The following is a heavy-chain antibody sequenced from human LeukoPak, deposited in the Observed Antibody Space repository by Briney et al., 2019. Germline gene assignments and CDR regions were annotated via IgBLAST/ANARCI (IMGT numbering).Heavy chain of an antibody. D-gene: IGHD2/OR15-2a*01. J-gene: IGHJ4*02. Sequence: GGSLRLSCAASGFSFSSYSMNWVRQAPGKGLEWVSYISGSGNAKHYTDSVKDRFTISRDNAKNALYLQMNSLRVEDTAVYFCARDYVYAFDYWGQGTLVTVSS. CDR3: ARDYVYAFDY. CDR2: ISGSGNAK. CDR1: GFSFSSYS. V-gene: IGHV3-48*01.